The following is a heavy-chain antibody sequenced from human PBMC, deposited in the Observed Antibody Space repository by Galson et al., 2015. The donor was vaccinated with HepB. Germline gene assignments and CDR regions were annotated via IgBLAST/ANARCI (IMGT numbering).Heavy chain of an antibody. CDR3: ARDPDDTNGYYLTFEY. CDR1: GFRISNLA. Sequence: SLRLSCAASGFRISNLAMHWVRQAPGKGLEWVSMISYDGSKQFYIESVRGRFTISRDVSKNTLYLQMNSLRAEDTAVYYCARDPDDTNGYYLTFEYWGQGSLVTVSS. J-gene: IGHJ4*02. V-gene: IGHV3-30-3*01. D-gene: IGHD3-22*01. CDR2: ISYDGSKQ.